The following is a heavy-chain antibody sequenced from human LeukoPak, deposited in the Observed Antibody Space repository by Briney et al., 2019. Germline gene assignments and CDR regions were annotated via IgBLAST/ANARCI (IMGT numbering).Heavy chain of an antibody. CDR1: GFTFSNAW. CDR3: TTDKGQWLVRWGYFQFDY. CDR2: IKSKTDGGTT. V-gene: IGHV3-15*01. Sequence: GGSLRLSYAASGFTFSNAWMSWVRQAPGKGLEWVGRIKSKTDGGTTDYAAPVKGRFTFSRDDSKNTLYLQMNSLKTEHTAVSYCTTDKGQWLVRWGYFQFDYWGQGTLVTVSS. D-gene: IGHD6-19*01. J-gene: IGHJ4*02.